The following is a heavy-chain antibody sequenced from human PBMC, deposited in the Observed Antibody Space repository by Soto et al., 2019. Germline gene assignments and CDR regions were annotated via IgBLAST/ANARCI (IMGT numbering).Heavy chain of an antibody. CDR1: GFTFSSYW. CDR3: ARVGWELLLDYFDY. CDR2: IDSDGNST. V-gene: IGHV3-74*03. D-gene: IGHD1-26*01. Sequence: GGSLRLSCAASGFTFSSYWMHWVRQVPGKGLVWVSHIDSDGNSTTYADSVKGRFTISRDNAKNSVYLQMNSLRAEDTAVYYCARVGWELLLDYFDYWGQGTLVTVSS. J-gene: IGHJ4*02.